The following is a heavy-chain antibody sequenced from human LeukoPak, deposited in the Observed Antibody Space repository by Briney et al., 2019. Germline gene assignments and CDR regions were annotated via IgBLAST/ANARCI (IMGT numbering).Heavy chain of an antibody. V-gene: IGHV5-51*01. CDR1: GYSFTSYW. CDR2: IYPGDSDT. Sequence: GESLKISCKGSGYSFTSYWIGWVRQMPGKGLEWMGIIYPGDSDTRYSLSFQGQVTISADKSISTAYLQWSSLKASDTAMYYCASGGYSYGSNWYFDYWGQGTLVTVSS. D-gene: IGHD5-18*01. CDR3: ASGGYSYGSNWYFDY. J-gene: IGHJ4*02.